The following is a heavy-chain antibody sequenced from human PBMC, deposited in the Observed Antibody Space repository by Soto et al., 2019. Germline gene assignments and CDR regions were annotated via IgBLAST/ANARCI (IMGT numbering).Heavy chain of an antibody. CDR2: IYPGDSDT. CDR3: ARRRGSGSYSVYGMDV. J-gene: IGHJ6*02. Sequence: GESLKISCKGSGYSFISYWIGWVRQMPGKGLEWMGIIYPGDSDTRYSPSFQGQVTISADKSISTAYLQWSSLKASDTAMYYCARRRGSGSYSVYGMDVWGQGTTVTVSS. D-gene: IGHD3-10*01. V-gene: IGHV5-51*01. CDR1: GYSFISYW.